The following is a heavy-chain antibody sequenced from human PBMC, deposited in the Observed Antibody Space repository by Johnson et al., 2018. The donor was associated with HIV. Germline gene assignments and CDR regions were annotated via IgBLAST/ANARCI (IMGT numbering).Heavy chain of an antibody. CDR2: ISYDGNIK. CDR1: GFTFSSYA. D-gene: IGHD3-22*01. Sequence: QMQLVESGGGVVQPGRSLRLSCAPSGFTFSSYAMHWVRQAPGKGLEWVAVISYDGNIKYYADSVKGRFTIYRDNSKNTLYLQMNSLRAEDTAVYYCARAGYYYDSSGIFIPQDAFDIWGQGTMVTVSS. CDR3: ARAGYYYDSSGIFIPQDAFDI. J-gene: IGHJ3*02. V-gene: IGHV3-30-3*01.